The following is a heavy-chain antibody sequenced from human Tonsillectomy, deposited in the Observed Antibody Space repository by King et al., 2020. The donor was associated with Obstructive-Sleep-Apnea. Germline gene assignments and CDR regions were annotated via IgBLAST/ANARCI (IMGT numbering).Heavy chain of an antibody. CDR3: ASKPDIVVVVAAEYYFDY. J-gene: IGHJ4*02. CDR2: IYYSGTT. CDR1: VGSISSSSYY. D-gene: IGHD2-15*01. V-gene: IGHV4-39*07. Sequence: QLQESGPGLVKPSETLSLTCTVSVGSISSSSYYWGWIRQPPGKGLEWIGGIYYSGTTYYNPSLKSRVTISVDTSKNQFSLKLSSVTAADTAVYYCASKPDIVVVVAAEYYFDYWGQGTLVTVSS.